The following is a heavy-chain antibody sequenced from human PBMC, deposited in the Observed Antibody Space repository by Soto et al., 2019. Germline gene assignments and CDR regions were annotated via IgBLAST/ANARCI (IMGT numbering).Heavy chain of an antibody. CDR1: GYNFGGYW. J-gene: IGHJ4*02. V-gene: IGHV5-51*01. CDR3: ARCGFIGTPPDY. D-gene: IGHD1-7*01. CDR2: IHPGASDT. Sequence: GESLKISCKGTGYNFGGYWIGWVRQLPGKGLEWMGIIHPGASDTRYSPSFQGQVTIAADESTSTTYLQWRSLKASDSATYYCARCGFIGTPPDYWGQGTQVTVSS.